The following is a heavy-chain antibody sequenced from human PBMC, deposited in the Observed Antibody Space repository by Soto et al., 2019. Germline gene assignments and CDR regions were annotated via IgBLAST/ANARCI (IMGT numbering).Heavy chain of an antibody. V-gene: IGHV3-21*01. CDR2: ISSSSSYI. CDR1: GFTFSSYS. J-gene: IGHJ4*02. D-gene: IGHD6-6*01. CDR3: ARDHDSSSSYDY. Sequence: GSLRLSCAASGFTFSSYSMNWVRQAPGKGLEWVSSISSSSSYIYYADSVKGRFTISRDNAKNSLYLQMNSLRAEGTAVYYCARDHDSSSSYDYWGQGTLVTVSS.